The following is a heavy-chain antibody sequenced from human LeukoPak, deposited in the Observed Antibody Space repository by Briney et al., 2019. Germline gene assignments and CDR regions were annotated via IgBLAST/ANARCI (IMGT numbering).Heavy chain of an antibody. CDR1: GFTFSDYY. Sequence: PGGSLRLSCTASGFTFSDYYISWIRHARGKGQELVSFISNSGITKYYADSVKGRFTISRDNAKNSLYLEMNSLRAQDTAVYYCARDIFICSSGLISSWSYYGMDVWGQGTTVTVSS. V-gene: IGHV3-11*04. D-gene: IGHD6-13*01. J-gene: IGHJ6*02. CDR3: ARDIFICSSGLISSWSYYGMDV. CDR2: ISNSGITK.